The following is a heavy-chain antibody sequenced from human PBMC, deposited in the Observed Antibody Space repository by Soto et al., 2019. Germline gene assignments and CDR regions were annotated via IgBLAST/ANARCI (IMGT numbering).Heavy chain of an antibody. J-gene: IGHJ5*02. Sequence: GGSLRLSCAASGFTFSSYAMSWVRQAPGKGLEWVSAISGSGGSTYYADSVKGRFTISSVNSKNTLYLQMNSLRAEDTAVYYCAKDMVRGVIRGFDPWGQGTLVTVSS. CDR3: AKDMVRGVIRGFDP. CDR1: GFTFSSYA. D-gene: IGHD3-10*01. V-gene: IGHV3-23*01. CDR2: ISGSGGST.